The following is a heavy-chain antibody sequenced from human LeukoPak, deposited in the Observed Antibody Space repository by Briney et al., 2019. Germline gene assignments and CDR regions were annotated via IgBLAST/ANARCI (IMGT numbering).Heavy chain of an antibody. CDR1: GFTVGSNY. Sequence: GGSLRLSCAASGFTVGSNYMSWVRQAPGKGLEWVSVIYSGGSTYYADSVKGRFTISRDNSKNTLYLQMNSLRAEDTAVYYCAREDSSGWGHFDYWGQGTLVTVSS. CDR2: IYSGGST. V-gene: IGHV3-53*01. D-gene: IGHD6-19*01. J-gene: IGHJ4*02. CDR3: AREDSSGWGHFDY.